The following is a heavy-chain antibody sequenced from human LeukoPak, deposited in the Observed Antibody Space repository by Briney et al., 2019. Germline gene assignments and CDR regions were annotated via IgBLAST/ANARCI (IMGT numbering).Heavy chain of an antibody. J-gene: IGHJ1*01. CDR3: ATQPESYGDSASYFHH. V-gene: IGHV3-23*01. CDR2: ISGRGDDT. CDR1: GFTLNNYG. D-gene: IGHD4-17*01. Sequence: GGSLRLSCAASGFTLNNYGMSWVRQAPGKGLEWVSAISGRGDDTYYADSVKGRFTFSRDKSKNMLHLDMNSLRADDTAVYYCATQPESYGDSASYFHHWGQGTLVTVSS.